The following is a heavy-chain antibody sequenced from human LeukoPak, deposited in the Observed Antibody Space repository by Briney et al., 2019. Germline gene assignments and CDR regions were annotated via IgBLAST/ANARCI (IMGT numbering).Heavy chain of an antibody. V-gene: IGHV3-7*01. D-gene: IGHD5-12*01. CDR1: GFTFSSFW. Sequence: GGSLRLSCVTSGFTFSSFWMNWVRQAPGKGLEWVANIKQDGSEQYYVDSVKGRFTISRDNAKKSLSLRMDSLRAEDTAVYYCATTGGYDYWYFDLWGRGTLVTVSS. CDR2: IKQDGSEQ. J-gene: IGHJ2*01. CDR3: ATTGGYDYWYFDL.